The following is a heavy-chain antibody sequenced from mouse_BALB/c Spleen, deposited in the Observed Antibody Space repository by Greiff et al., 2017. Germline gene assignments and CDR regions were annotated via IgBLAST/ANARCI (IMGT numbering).Heavy chain of an antibody. CDR2: ISYSGST. CDR3: ARRDGYYEGVAY. CDR1: GYSITSDYA. Sequence: EVQLVESGPGLVKPSQSLSLTCTVTGYSITSDYAWNWIRQFPGNQLEWMGYISYSGSTSYNPSLKSRISITRDTSKNQFFLQLNSVTTEDTATYYCARRDGYYEGVAYWGQGTLVTVSA. D-gene: IGHD2-3*01. J-gene: IGHJ3*01. V-gene: IGHV3-2*02.